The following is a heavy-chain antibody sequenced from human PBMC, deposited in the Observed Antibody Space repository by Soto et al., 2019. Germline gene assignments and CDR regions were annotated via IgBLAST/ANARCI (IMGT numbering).Heavy chain of an antibody. Sequence: SETLSLTCAVYGGSFSGYYWSWIRQPPGKGLEWIGEINHSGSTNYNPSLKSRVTISVDPSKNQFSLKLSSVTAADTAVYYCARGIRPWRKFDPWGQGTLVTVSS. J-gene: IGHJ5*02. CDR1: GGSFSGYY. CDR2: INHSGST. V-gene: IGHV4-34*01. CDR3: ARGIRPWRKFDP. D-gene: IGHD3-16*01.